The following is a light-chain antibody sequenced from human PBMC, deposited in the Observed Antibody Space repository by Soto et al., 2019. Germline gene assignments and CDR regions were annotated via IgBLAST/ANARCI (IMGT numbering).Light chain of an antibody. CDR2: LAS. J-gene: IGKJ2*01. CDR3: LQVLQTPFT. V-gene: IGKV2-28*01. CDR1: ESLLKNNRYNY. Sequence: EIVMTQSPLSLPVSPGEPASTSCRSSESLLKNNRYNYLGGYLQKPGQSPQLLIYLASSRASGVPDRFSGSGSGTDCTLKISRVEADDVGVYYCLQVLQTPFTFGQGTKLEI.